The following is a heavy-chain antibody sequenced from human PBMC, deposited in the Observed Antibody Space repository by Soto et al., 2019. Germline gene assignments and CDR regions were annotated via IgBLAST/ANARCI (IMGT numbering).Heavy chain of an antibody. CDR2: IYNIGST. CDR3: ARHKLLGSAYYFDY. V-gene: IGHV4-59*08. CDR1: GASITTYY. Sequence: SETLSLTCSVSGASITTYYWSWIRQPPGKGLEWIGYIYNIGSTNYNPSLKSRVSISVDTSKSQFSLKLDSVTAADTAVYYCARHKLLGSAYYFDYWGQGTLVTVSS. D-gene: IGHD3-3*02. J-gene: IGHJ4*02.